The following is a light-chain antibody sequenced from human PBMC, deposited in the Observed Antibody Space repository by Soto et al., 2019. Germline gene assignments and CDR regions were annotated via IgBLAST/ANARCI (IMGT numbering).Light chain of an antibody. J-gene: IGKJ1*01. V-gene: IGKV1-5*03. CDR1: QSISSW. Sequence: DIQMTQSPSTLSASVGDRVTITCRASQSISSWLAWYQQKPGKAPKLLIYKASSLESGVPSRFSGSESVTDFPLTISCLHLYVFLTYSSNQYNSYSRTFGQATML. CDR2: KAS. CDR3: NQYNSYSRT.